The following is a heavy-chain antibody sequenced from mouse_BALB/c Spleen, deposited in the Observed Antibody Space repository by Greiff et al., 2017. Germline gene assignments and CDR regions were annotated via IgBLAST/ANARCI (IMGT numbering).Heavy chain of an antibody. Sequence: EVQLVESGGGLVQPGGSRKLSCAASGFTFSSFGMHWVRQAPEKGLEWVAYISSGSSTIYYADTVKGRFTISRDNPKNTLFLQMTSLRSEDTAMYDCARCDYGSWFAYWGQGTLVTVSA. CDR3: ARCDYGSWFAY. D-gene: IGHD2-4*01. CDR2: ISSGSSTI. J-gene: IGHJ3*01. V-gene: IGHV5-17*02. CDR1: GFTFSSFG.